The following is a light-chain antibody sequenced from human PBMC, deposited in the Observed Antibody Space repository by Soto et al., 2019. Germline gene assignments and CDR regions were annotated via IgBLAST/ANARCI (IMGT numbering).Light chain of an antibody. CDR2: SAS. Sequence: DIQMTQSPSSVSASIGDTVTITCRARQDINVYLNWYQQKPGEVPKLLIYSASTLHSGVPSRFTSSGSETDFTLTIRSLQPEDFATYYCQHGYVAPYSFGQGTKV. V-gene: IGKV1-39*01. CDR3: QHGYVAPYS. J-gene: IGKJ2*03. CDR1: QDINVY.